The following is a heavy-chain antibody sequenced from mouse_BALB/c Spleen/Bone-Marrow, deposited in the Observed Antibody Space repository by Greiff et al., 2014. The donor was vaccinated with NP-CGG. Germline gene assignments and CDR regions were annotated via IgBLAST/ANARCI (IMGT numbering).Heavy chain of an antibody. CDR3: AYGNYGYAMDY. Sequence: QVQLQQSGAELARPGASVKMSCKASGYTFTSYTMHWVKQRPGQGLEWIGYINPSSGYTNYSQKFKDKATLTADKSSSTAYMQLSSLTSEDSAVYYCAYGNYGYAMDYWGQGTSVTVSS. CDR1: GYTFTSYT. CDR2: INPSSGYT. V-gene: IGHV1-4*01. J-gene: IGHJ4*01. D-gene: IGHD2-10*02.